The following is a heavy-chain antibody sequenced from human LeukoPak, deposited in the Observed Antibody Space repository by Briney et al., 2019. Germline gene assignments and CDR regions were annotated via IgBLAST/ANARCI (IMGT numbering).Heavy chain of an antibody. CDR2: IRTQTYGEST. D-gene: IGHD3-22*01. Sequence: GGSLRLSCAACGFMFSSYGMHWVRQAPGKGLEWVAFIRTQTYGESTEYAASVKGRFTISRDDSKSIAYLQMNSLEIEDTAVYYCGRRMTMAVVSAFDIWGQGTMVTVSS. CDR1: GFMFSSYG. V-gene: IGHV3-49*04. CDR3: GRRMTMAVVSAFDI. J-gene: IGHJ3*02.